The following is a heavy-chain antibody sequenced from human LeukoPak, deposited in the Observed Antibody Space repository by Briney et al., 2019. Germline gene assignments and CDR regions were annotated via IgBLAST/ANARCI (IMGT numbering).Heavy chain of an antibody. Sequence: PSETLSLTCTVSGGSISSYYWSWIRQPPGKGLEWIGYIYYSGSTNYSPSLKSRVTISVDTSKNQFSLKLSSVTAADTAVYYWARTPSGSYFDYWGQGTLVTVSS. D-gene: IGHD1-26*01. CDR2: IYYSGST. J-gene: IGHJ4*02. V-gene: IGHV4-59*01. CDR3: ARTPSGSYFDY. CDR1: GGSISSYY.